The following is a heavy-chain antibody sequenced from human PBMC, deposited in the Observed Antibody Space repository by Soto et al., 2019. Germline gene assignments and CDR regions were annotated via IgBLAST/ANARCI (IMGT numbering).Heavy chain of an antibody. Sequence: DVHLVESGGGLVQPGRSLRLSCGASGFSFDDYAMHWVRQAPGKGLEWVASIGWNSVNRDYADSVKGRFTISRDNAKNSLYLQINSLRAEDTALYYGAKGVSGWSAGESPFPVDHWGQGTLVTVSS. J-gene: IGHJ4*02. V-gene: IGHV3-9*01. D-gene: IGHD3-10*01. CDR2: IGWNSVNR. CDR3: AKGVSGWSAGESPFPVDH. CDR1: GFSFDDYA.